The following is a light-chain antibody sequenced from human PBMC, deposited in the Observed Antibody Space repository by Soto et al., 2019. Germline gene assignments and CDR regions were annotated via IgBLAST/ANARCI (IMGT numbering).Light chain of an antibody. CDR2: DAS. V-gene: IGKV3-11*01. Sequence: DIVLTQSPAALPLSPGESATLSCRASQSVIRYLAWYQQRPGQAPRLLIYDASYRATGIPARFSGSGSGTDFTLTISSLQAEDVAVYYCQQYYSTPRTFGQGTKVDIK. CDR3: QQYYSTPRT. J-gene: IGKJ1*01. CDR1: QSVIRY.